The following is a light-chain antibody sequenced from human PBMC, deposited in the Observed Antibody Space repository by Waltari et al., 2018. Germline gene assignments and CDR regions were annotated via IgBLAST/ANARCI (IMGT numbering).Light chain of an antibody. J-gene: IGLJ3*02. V-gene: IGLV1-44*01. CDR1: TSNLGTNT. Sequence: QSVLTQPPSTSGTPGQTVTISSSGSTSNLGTNTVTWYQLLPGTAPKTVIFANYPRPSGVPDRFSASKSGTSASLVISGLQSEDEADYFCATWDDSLSGRVFGGGTKVTVL. CDR3: ATWDDSLSGRV. CDR2: ANY.